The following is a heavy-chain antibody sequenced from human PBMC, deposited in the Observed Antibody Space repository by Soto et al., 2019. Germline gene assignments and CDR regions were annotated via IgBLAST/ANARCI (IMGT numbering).Heavy chain of an antibody. CDR2: IKSKTDGGTT. CDR3: TREDIVVVPAAKINYYYYGIDV. CDR1: GFTFSNAW. V-gene: IGHV3-15*07. D-gene: IGHD2-2*01. J-gene: IGHJ6*02. Sequence: EVQLVESGGGLVKPGGSLRLSCAASGFTFSNAWMNWVRQAPGKGLEWVGRIKSKTDGGTTDYAAPVKGRFTISRDDSKNTLYLQMNSLKTEDKAVYYCTREDIVVVPAAKINYYYYGIDVWGQGTTVTVSS.